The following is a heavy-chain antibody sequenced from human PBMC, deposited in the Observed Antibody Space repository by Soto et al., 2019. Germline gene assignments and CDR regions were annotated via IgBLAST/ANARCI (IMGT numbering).Heavy chain of an antibody. V-gene: IGHV4-59*01. CDR3: ARSSCSGGSCYAYDFDD. CDR1: GGSISSYY. Sequence: SETLSLTCTVSGGSISSYYWSWIRQPPGKGLEWIGYIYYSGSTNYNPSLKSRVTISVDTSKNQFSLKLSSVTAADTAVYYCARSSCSGGSCYAYDFDDWGQGTLVTVSS. CDR2: IYYSGST. D-gene: IGHD2-15*01. J-gene: IGHJ4*02.